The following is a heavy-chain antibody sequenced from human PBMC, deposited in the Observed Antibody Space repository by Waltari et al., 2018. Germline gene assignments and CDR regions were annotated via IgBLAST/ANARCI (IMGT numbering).Heavy chain of an antibody. Sequence: EVQLVESGGGLVQPGGSLRLCCAASGFNVSSHYMSWLRQAPGKGLEWVSLIYSGGRTYYADSVKGRFTIARDNSKNTLYLQMNSLRAEDTAVYYCTRDAGAVAAEGDYWGQGTLVTVSS. J-gene: IGHJ4*02. V-gene: IGHV3-66*01. CDR2: IYSGGRT. CDR3: TRDAGAVAAEGDY. CDR1: GFNVSSHY. D-gene: IGHD6-19*01.